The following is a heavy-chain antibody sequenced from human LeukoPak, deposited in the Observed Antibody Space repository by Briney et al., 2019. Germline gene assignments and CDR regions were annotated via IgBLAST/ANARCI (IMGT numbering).Heavy chain of an antibody. CDR3: ARGPSGYHNT. Sequence: GGSLRLSCAASGFTFSSYSMNWVRQAPGKGLEWVSSISSSSSYIYYADSMKGRFTISRDNAKNSLYLQMNSLRVEDTAVYYCARGPSGYHNTGGQGTLVTVSS. D-gene: IGHD5-12*01. V-gene: IGHV3-21*01. CDR1: GFTFSSYS. J-gene: IGHJ4*02. CDR2: ISSSSSYI.